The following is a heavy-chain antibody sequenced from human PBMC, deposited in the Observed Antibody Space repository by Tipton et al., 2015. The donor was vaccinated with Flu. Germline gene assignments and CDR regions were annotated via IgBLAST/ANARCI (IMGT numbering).Heavy chain of an antibody. V-gene: IGHV3-53*01. Sequence: CAASGFTVSSNYMSWVRQAPGKGPEWVSVIYSGGSTYYADSVKGRFTISRDNSKNTLYLQMNSLRAEDMAVYYCARDRVNYDFWSGSSFDGMDVWGQGTTVTVSS. CDR2: IYSGGST. CDR3: ARDRVNYDFWSGSSFDGMDV. CDR1: GFTVSSNY. J-gene: IGHJ6*02. D-gene: IGHD3-3*01.